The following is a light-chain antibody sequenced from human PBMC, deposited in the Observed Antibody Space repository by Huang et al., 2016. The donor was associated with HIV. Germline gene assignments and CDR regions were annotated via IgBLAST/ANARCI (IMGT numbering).Light chain of an antibody. Sequence: EIVMTQSPATLSVSPGDRATLSCRASQSVSSNLAGYQQKPGQAPRLLIYGASTRATGNPDRFSGSGSGTEFTLTISSLQSEGFAVYYCQQYNGWPPNAFGQGTKLEIK. V-gene: IGKV3-15*01. CDR2: GAS. J-gene: IGKJ2*01. CDR3: QQYNGWPPNA. CDR1: QSVSSN.